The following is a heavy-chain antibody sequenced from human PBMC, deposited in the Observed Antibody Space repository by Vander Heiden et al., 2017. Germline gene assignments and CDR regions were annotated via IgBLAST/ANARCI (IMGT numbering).Heavy chain of an antibody. CDR1: GYPFTSYA. D-gene: IGHD2-2*01. CDR3: ASPILQLLRGYGMDV. V-gene: IGHV7-4-1*02. J-gene: IGHJ6*02. Sequence: QVQLVQSGSELKKPGASVKVSCKASGYPFTSYAMNWVRQAPGQWLEWMGWINTNTGNPTYAQGFTGRFVFSLDTSVSTAYLQISSLEAEDTAVYYCASPILQLLRGYGMDVWGQGTTVTVSS. CDR2: INTNTGNP.